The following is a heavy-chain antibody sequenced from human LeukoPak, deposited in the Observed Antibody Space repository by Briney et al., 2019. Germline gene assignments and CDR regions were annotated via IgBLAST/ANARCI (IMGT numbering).Heavy chain of an antibody. V-gene: IGHV4-30-4*01. Sequence: SETLSLTCTVSGGSTSSGDYFWRWIREPPGKGLEWIGYIYYSGTTYYNPSLKSRVTISVDTSKNQFSLHLSSVTAADTAVYFCARETMAGHFDYWGQGTLVTVAS. CDR2: IYYSGTT. D-gene: IGHD6-19*01. CDR3: ARETMAGHFDY. J-gene: IGHJ4*02. CDR1: GGSTSSGDYF.